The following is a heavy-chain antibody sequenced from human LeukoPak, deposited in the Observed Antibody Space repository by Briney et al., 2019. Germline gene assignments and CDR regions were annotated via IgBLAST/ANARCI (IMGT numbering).Heavy chain of an antibody. D-gene: IGHD4-17*01. CDR1: GYTFTSYD. CDR3: ARGDYGDFPYYYYYGMDV. Sequence: ASVKVSCKASGYTFTSYDINWVRQATGQGLEWMGWMNPNSGNTGYAQKFQGRVTMTRNTSISTAYMELSSLRSEDTAVYYCARGDYGDFPYYYYYGMDVWGQGTTVTVPS. CDR2: MNPNSGNT. V-gene: IGHV1-8*01. J-gene: IGHJ6*02.